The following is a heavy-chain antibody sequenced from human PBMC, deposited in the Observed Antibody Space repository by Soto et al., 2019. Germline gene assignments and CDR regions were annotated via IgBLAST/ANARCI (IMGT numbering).Heavy chain of an antibody. CDR2: ISAYNGNT. Sequence: QVQLVQSGAEVKKPGASVKVSCKASGYTFTSYHITWVRQAPGQGLEWMGWISAYNGNTNYAQKLQGRVTMTTDTSTSTAYIELRTLRSHDTSVYYCARYSPPPREWRQRTLVTVSS. D-gene: IGHD2-21*01. J-gene: IGHJ4*02. CDR3: ARYSPPPRE. CDR1: GYTFTSYH. V-gene: IGHV1-18*01.